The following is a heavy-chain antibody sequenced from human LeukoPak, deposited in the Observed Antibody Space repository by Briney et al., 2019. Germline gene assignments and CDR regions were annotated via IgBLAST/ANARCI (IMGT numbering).Heavy chain of an antibody. J-gene: IGHJ6*03. V-gene: IGHV4-59*01. Sequence: SETLSPTCTVSGGSISSYYWSWIRQPPGKGLEWIGYIYYSGSTNYNPSLKSRVTISVDTSKNQFSLKLSSVTAADTAVYYCARAASRITPYYMDVWRKGTTVTVSS. CDR3: ARAASRITPYYMDV. CDR1: GGSISSYY. D-gene: IGHD3-10*01. CDR2: IYYSGST.